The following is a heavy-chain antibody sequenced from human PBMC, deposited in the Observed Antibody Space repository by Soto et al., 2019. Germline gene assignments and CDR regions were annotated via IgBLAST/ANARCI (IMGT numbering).Heavy chain of an antibody. D-gene: IGHD3-16*01. CDR2: ISSGGTYL. V-gene: IGHV3-21*06. CDR3: VKGGEDITSPYGMDV. Sequence: PGGSLRLSCAGSGFTFRTHTLVWVRQAPGKGLEWVSSISSGGTYLEYAHSVKGRFAISRDDAKDSVFLQMNSLKTDDTAVYYCVKGGEDITSPYGMDVWGQGTTVTV. J-gene: IGHJ6*02. CDR1: GFTFRTHT.